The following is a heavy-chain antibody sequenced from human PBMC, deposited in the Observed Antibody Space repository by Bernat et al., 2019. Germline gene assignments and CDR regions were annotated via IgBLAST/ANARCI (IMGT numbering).Heavy chain of an antibody. CDR2: VRYDESKK. Sequence: QVQLVESGGGVVQPGGSLRLSCAASGFTFSTFAMHWVRQAPGKGLEWVACVRYDESKKFYADSVKGRFTISRDNSKNTLYLQMNSLSAEDTALYYCAKSGTVATYFDYWGQGTLVTVSS. CDR1: GFTFSTFA. J-gene: IGHJ4*02. CDR3: AKSGTVATYFDY. D-gene: IGHD5-12*01. V-gene: IGHV3-30*02.